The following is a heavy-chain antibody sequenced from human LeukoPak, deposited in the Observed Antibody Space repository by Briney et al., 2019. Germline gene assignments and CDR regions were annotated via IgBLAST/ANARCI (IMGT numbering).Heavy chain of an antibody. J-gene: IGHJ4*02. D-gene: IGHD6-13*01. CDR3: AKASSPLGYFDY. V-gene: IGHV3-23*01. CDR1: GFTFSSYA. Sequence: GGSLRLSCAASGFTFSSYAMSWVRQAPGKGLEWVSGISGSDGSTYYAGSVKGRFTISRDDSKNTLFPQLTSLRAEDTAVYYCAKASSPLGYFDYWGQGILVTVSS. CDR2: ISGSDGST.